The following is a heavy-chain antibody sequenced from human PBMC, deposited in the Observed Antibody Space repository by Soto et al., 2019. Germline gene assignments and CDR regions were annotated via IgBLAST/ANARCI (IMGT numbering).Heavy chain of an antibody. CDR1: GGTFSTYA. CDR2: IIPIFRTA. Sequence: QVQLVQSGAEVKKPGSSVKVSCKASGGTFSTYAFTWVRQAPGQGLEWMGGIIPIFRTANYAQNFQGRVTITADESTNPAYMELSSLRSEDTAVYYCARETKAKYFDSWGQGTLVTVSS. J-gene: IGHJ4*02. CDR3: ARETKAKYFDS. D-gene: IGHD2-8*01. V-gene: IGHV1-69*12.